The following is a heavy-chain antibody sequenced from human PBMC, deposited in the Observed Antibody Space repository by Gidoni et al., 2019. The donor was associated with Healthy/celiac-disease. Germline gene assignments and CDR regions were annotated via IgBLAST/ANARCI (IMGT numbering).Heavy chain of an antibody. D-gene: IGHD2-2*01. CDR2: IYYSGST. J-gene: IGHJ3*02. CDR3: ARPVVPAAKAKVSYAFDI. Sequence: QLQLQESGPGLVKPSETLSLTCTVSGGSISSRSYYWGWIRQPPGKGLEWIGSIYYSGSTYYNPSLKSRVTISVDTSKNQFSLKLSSVTAADTAVYYCARPVVPAAKAKVSYAFDIWGQGTMVTVSS. CDR1: GGSISSRSYY. V-gene: IGHV4-39*01.